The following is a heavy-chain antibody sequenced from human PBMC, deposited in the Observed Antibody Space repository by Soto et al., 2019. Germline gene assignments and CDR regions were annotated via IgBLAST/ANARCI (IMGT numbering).Heavy chain of an antibody. V-gene: IGHV4-39*01. CDR1: GGSISNYY. CDR3: ARPYCSGGSCYSGWFDP. J-gene: IGHJ5*02. CDR2: IYYSGST. Sequence: SETLSLTCTVSGGSISNYYWTWIRQPPGKGLEWIGSIYYSGSTYYNPSLKSRVTISVDTSKNQFSLKLSSVTAADTAVYYCARPYCSGGSCYSGWFDPWGQGTLVTVSS. D-gene: IGHD2-15*01.